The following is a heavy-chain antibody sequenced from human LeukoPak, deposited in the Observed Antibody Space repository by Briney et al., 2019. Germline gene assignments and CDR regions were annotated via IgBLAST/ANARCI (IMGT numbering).Heavy chain of an antibody. CDR3: ARDRHFRFDY. Sequence: SETLSLTCTVSGGSISSSSYYWGWIHQPPGKGLEWIGSIYYSGSTYYNPSLKSRVTISVDTSKNQFSLKLSSVTAADTAVYYCARDRHFRFDYWGQGTLVTVSS. J-gene: IGHJ4*02. V-gene: IGHV4-39*07. CDR2: IYYSGST. CDR1: GGSISSSSYY.